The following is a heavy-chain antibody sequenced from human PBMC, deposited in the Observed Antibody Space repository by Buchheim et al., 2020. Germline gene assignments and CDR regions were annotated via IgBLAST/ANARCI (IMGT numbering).Heavy chain of an antibody. CDR2: IWYDGSNK. D-gene: IGHD3-22*01. Sequence: QVQLVESGGGVVQPGRSLRLSCAASGFTFSSYGMHWVRQAPGKGLEWVAVIWYDGSNKYYADSVKGRFTISRDNSKNTLYSQMNSLRAEDTAVYYCARGAGGIVVMDYYYGMDVWGQGTT. CDR3: ARGAGGIVVMDYYYGMDV. V-gene: IGHV3-33*01. CDR1: GFTFSSYG. J-gene: IGHJ6*02.